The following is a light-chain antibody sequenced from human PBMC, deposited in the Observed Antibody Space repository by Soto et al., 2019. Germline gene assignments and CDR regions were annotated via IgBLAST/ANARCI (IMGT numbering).Light chain of an antibody. CDR2: EVT. CDR1: SRDVGTYNL. J-gene: IGLJ2*01. CDR3: SSYAGSSSFVV. Sequence: QSALTQAASVSGSPGQSITLSCTGTSRDVGTYNLVSWYQQYPGKVPKLIIYEVTKRPSGVSNRFSGSKSGNSASLTISGLQAEDEADYYCSSYAGSSSFVVFGGGTKLTVL. V-gene: IGLV2-23*02.